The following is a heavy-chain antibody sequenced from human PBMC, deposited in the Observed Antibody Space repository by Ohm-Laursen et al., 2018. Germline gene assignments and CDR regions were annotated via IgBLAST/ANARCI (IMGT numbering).Heavy chain of an antibody. Sequence: SETLSLTCTVSGDSINTYYWSWIRQPPGKGLEWIAYVYYSGITNYNPSLKSRVTISVDTSKNQFSLKLSSVTAADTAVYYCARWPSGSLRGFDYWGQGTLVTVSS. CDR3: ARWPSGSLRGFDY. J-gene: IGHJ4*02. V-gene: IGHV4-59*01. CDR2: VYYSGIT. CDR1: GDSINTYY. D-gene: IGHD1-26*01.